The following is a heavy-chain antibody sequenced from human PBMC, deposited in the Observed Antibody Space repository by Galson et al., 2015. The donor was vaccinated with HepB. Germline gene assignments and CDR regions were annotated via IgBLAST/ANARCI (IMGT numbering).Heavy chain of an antibody. D-gene: IGHD3-10*01. CDR1: GGSLSTYY. Sequence: ETLSLTCTVSGGSLSTYYWSWIRQPPGKGLEWLGYIFYSGSTNYNPSLKSRVTMSVDTSKNQFSLKLRSVTAADTAVYYCASLNYYGFWFDPWGQGTLVTVSS. CDR3: ASLNYYGFWFDP. V-gene: IGHV4-59*01. CDR2: IFYSGST. J-gene: IGHJ5*02.